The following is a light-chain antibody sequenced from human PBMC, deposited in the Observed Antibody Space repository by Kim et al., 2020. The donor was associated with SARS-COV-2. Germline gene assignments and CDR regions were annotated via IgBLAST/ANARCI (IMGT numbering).Light chain of an antibody. Sequence: SESVGDRVTITGRASQSISSWLAWYRQKQGKAPKLLIYDASSLESGVPSRFSGSGSGTEFTLTISSLQPDDFATYYCQQYKSYPYTFGQGTKLEI. CDR3: QQYKSYPYT. CDR1: QSISSW. CDR2: DAS. V-gene: IGKV1-5*01. J-gene: IGKJ2*01.